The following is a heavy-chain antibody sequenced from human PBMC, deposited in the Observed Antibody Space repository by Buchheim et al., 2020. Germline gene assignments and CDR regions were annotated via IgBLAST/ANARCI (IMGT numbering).Heavy chain of an antibody. CDR3: AKGGDYGFMDV. J-gene: IGHJ6*02. Sequence: QVQLVESGGGVVQPGRSLRLSCAASGFTFSSYGMHWVRQAPGKGLEWVAVISYDGSNKYYADSVKGRFTISRDNSKNTLYLQMNSLRAEDTAVYYCAKGGDYGFMDVWGQGTT. D-gene: IGHD4-17*01. CDR1: GFTFSSYG. CDR2: ISYDGSNK. V-gene: IGHV3-30*18.